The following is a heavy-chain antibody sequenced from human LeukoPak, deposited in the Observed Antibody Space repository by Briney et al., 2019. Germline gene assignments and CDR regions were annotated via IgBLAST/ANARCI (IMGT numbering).Heavy chain of an antibody. Sequence: GGSLRLSCADSGFTFSSHGMNWVRQAPGKGLEWVSGISPSGGITCYTDSVKGRFTISRDNSKNTQSLQMNSLRAEDTAIYYCAKNGDRGAYCSGGSCYPYYYYYMDVWGKGTTVTISS. V-gene: IGHV3-23*01. D-gene: IGHD2-15*01. CDR1: GFTFSSHG. CDR3: AKNGDRGAYCSGGSCYPYYYYYMDV. J-gene: IGHJ6*03. CDR2: ISPSGGIT.